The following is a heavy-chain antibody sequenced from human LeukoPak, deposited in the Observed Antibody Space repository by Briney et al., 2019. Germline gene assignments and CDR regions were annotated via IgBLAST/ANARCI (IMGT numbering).Heavy chain of an antibody. V-gene: IGHV3-30-3*01. CDR3: AKDRTVGASYWYFDL. CDR1: GFTFSDQY. D-gene: IGHD1-26*01. CDR2: ISYDGSNK. J-gene: IGHJ2*01. Sequence: GGSLRLSCAASGFTFSDQYMDWVRQAPGKGLEWVAVISYDGSNKYYADSVKGRFTISRDNSRNTLFLHMNTLRAEDTAIYYCAKDRTVGASYWYFDLWGRGTLVTVSS.